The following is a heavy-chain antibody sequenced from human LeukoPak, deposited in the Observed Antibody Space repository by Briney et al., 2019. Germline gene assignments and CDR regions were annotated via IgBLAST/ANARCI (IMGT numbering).Heavy chain of an antibody. D-gene: IGHD4-23*01. CDR3: ARQYYGDNSGFDY. CDR1: GYRFTTYW. V-gene: IGHV5-51*01. CDR2: IYPGDSDT. J-gene: IGHJ4*02. Sequence: GGSLQISCKGSGYRFTTYWIGWVRQMPGKGLEWMAIIYPGDSDTRYSPSFQGQVTISADKSISTAYLQWSSLKASDTAMYYCARQYYGDNSGFDYWGQGTPVTVSS.